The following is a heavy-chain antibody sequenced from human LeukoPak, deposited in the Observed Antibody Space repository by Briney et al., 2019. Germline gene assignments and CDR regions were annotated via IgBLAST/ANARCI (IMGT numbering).Heavy chain of an antibody. D-gene: IGHD6-6*01. Sequence: GASVKVSCKASGYTFTSYGISWVRQAPGQGLEWMGWISAYNGNTNYAQKLQGRVTMTTDTSTSTAYMELRSLRSDDTAVYYCARVDLGRYSSSSFLRTPYFDYWGQGTLVTVSS. CDR1: GYTFTSYG. CDR3: ARVDLGRYSSSSFLRTPYFDY. J-gene: IGHJ4*02. CDR2: ISAYNGNT. V-gene: IGHV1-18*01.